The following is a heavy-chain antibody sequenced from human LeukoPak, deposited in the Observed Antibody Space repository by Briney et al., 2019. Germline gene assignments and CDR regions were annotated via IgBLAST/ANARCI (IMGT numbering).Heavy chain of an antibody. J-gene: IGHJ4*02. Sequence: GASVKVSCKASGFTFTSSAVQWVRQARGQRLEWIGWIVVGSSNTNYARKFHERVTITRDMSTSTAYMELSSLRSEDTAVYYCAAREMATIGYFDYWGQGTLVTVSS. CDR1: GFTFTSSA. CDR3: AAREMATIGYFDY. V-gene: IGHV1-58*01. CDR2: IVVGSSNT. D-gene: IGHD5-24*01.